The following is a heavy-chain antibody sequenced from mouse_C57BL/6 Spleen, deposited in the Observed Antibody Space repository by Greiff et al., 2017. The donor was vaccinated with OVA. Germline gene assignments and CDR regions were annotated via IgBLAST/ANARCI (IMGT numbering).Heavy chain of an antibody. Sequence: EVKLMESGGGLVKPGGSLKLSCAASGFTFSSYAMSWVRQTPEKRLEWVATISDGGSYTYYPDNVKGRFTISRDNAKNNLYLQMSHLKSEDTAMYYCARGGGTGTGTYFDYWGQGTTLTVSS. V-gene: IGHV5-4*03. CDR3: ARGGGTGTGTYFDY. CDR2: ISDGGSYT. CDR1: GFTFSSYA. J-gene: IGHJ2*01. D-gene: IGHD4-1*01.